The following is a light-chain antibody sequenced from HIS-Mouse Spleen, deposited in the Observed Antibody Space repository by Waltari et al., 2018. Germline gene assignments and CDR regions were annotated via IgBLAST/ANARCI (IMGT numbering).Light chain of an antibody. J-gene: IGKJ1*01. V-gene: IGKV1-9*01. Sequence: DIQLTQSPSFLSASVGDRVTITCRASQGISSYLAWYRQKPGKAPKLLIYAAATLRSGVPSRFSGSGSGKEFTLTISSLQPADFATYYRQQLNSYPPWTFGQGTKVEIK. CDR2: AAA. CDR1: QGISSY. CDR3: QQLNSYPPWT.